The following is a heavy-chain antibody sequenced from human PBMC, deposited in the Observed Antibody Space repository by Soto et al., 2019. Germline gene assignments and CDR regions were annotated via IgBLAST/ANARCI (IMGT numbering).Heavy chain of an antibody. Sequence: SLTCAVYGGSFSGYYWSWIRQPPGKGLEWIGEINHSGSTNHNPSLKSRVTISVDTSKNQFSLKLSSVTAADTAVYYCARRNYYYYMDVWGKGTTVTVSS. CDR3: ARRNYYYYMDV. J-gene: IGHJ6*03. V-gene: IGHV4-34*01. CDR1: GGSFSGYY. CDR2: INHSGST.